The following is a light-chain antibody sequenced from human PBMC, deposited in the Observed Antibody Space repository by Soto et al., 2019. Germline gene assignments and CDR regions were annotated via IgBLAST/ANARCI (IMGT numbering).Light chain of an antibody. J-gene: IGKJ4*01. CDR1: QSVSSGF. V-gene: IGKV3-20*01. Sequence: EIVLTQSPGTLSLSPGERATLSCRASQSVSSGFLAWYQQKPGQAPRLLIYGASSRATGIPDRFSGSGSGTDFTLTISRLEPEDFAVYYCQQYGSSVTFGRGTKVEIK. CDR2: GAS. CDR3: QQYGSSVT.